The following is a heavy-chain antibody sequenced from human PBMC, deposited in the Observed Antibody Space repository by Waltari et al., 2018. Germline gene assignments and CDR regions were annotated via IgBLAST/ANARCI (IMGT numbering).Heavy chain of an antibody. CDR3: ARGSWELRAFDI. CDR2: IIPILGIA. J-gene: IGHJ3*02. CDR1: GGTFSSYA. V-gene: IGHV1-69*10. D-gene: IGHD1-26*01. Sequence: QVQLVQSGAEVKKPGSSVKVSCKASGGTFSSYASSWVRQAPGQGLELMGGIIPILGIANYAQKFQGRVTITADKSTSTAYMELSSLRSEDTAVYYCARGSWELRAFDIWGQGTMVTVSS.